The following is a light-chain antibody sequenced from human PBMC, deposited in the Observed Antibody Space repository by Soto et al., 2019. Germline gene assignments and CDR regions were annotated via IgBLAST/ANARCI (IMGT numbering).Light chain of an antibody. Sequence: EIVLTQSPATLSLSPGERATLSCRASQSVSSYLAWYQQKPGQAPRLLIYDASNRATGIPARSSGSGSGTDFTLTISSLEPEDFAVYYCHQRSNWPPYTFGQGTKVDIK. CDR3: HQRSNWPPYT. CDR1: QSVSSY. J-gene: IGKJ2*01. CDR2: DAS. V-gene: IGKV3-11*01.